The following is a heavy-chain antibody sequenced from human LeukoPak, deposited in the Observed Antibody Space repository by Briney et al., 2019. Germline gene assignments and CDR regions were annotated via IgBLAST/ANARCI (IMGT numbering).Heavy chain of an antibody. Sequence: LPGGSLRLSCAASGFTFSSYGIHWVRQAPGKGLEWVTVISYDESKKYYADSVKGRFTISRDNSKNTVYLQMNSLRAEDTAVYYCANTYYGFWSGSFWGQGTLVTVSS. D-gene: IGHD3-3*01. CDR2: ISYDESKK. CDR1: GFTFSSYG. J-gene: IGHJ4*02. V-gene: IGHV3-30-3*01. CDR3: ANTYYGFWSGSF.